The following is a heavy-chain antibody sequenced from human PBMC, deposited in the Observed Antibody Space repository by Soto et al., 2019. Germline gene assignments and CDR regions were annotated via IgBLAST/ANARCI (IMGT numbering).Heavy chain of an antibody. D-gene: IGHD3-10*01. CDR3: ARQRAWYGEWAFDI. V-gene: IGHV4-39*01. CDR1: GGSISSDTYY. Sequence: QLQVQESGPGLVKASETLSLTCSVSGGSISSDTYYWVWVRQPPGKGLEWNGSIKYNGHTYYNPSLKSRVAMSVDTSKNQFSLHLTSVTAADTAVYSCARQRAWYGEWAFDIWGQGTRVTVSS. J-gene: IGHJ3*02. CDR2: IKYNGHT.